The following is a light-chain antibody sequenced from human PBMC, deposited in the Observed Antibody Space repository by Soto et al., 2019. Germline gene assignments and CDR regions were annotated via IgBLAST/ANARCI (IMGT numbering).Light chain of an antibody. Sequence: QSVLTQPASVSGSPGQSITISCTGTSSDVGGYNYVSWYQQHPGKASKLMIYDVSNRPSGVSNCFSVSKSGNTASLTISCFQAEDEADYHCSSYTSSSTLYVFGTGTKVTVL. CDR2: DVS. J-gene: IGLJ1*01. CDR1: SSDVGGYNY. V-gene: IGLV2-14*01. CDR3: SSYTSSSTLYV.